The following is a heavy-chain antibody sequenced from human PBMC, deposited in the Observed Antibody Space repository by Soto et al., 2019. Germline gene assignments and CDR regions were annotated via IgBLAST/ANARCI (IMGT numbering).Heavy chain of an antibody. J-gene: IGHJ6*02. CDR2: INHSGST. D-gene: IGHD6-19*01. V-gene: IGHV4-34*01. CDR1: GGSFSGYS. CDR3: ARDFTDSSGPTLGMGV. Sequence: PSETLSLTCAVYGGSFSGYSWTWIRQPPGTGLEWIGEINHSGSTNYNPSLKSRVTISVDTSKNQFSLKLSSVTAADTAVYYCARDFTDSSGPTLGMGVWGQGTTVTVSS.